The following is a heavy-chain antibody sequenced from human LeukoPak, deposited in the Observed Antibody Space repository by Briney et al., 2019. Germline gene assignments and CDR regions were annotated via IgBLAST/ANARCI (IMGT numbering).Heavy chain of an antibody. CDR3: TTGPYSSSWYWLY. J-gene: IGHJ4*02. CDR2: IKSKTDGGTT. V-gene: IGHV3-15*01. D-gene: IGHD6-13*01. CDR1: GFTFSNVW. Sequence: NPEGSLRLSCAASGFTFSNVWMSWVRQAPGKGLEWVGRIKSKTDGGTTDYAAPVKGRFTISRDDSKNTLYLQMNSLKTEDTAVYYCTTGPYSSSWYWLYWGQGTLVTVSS.